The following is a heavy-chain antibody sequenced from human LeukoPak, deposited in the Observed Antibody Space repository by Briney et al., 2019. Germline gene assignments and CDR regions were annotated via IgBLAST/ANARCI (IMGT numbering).Heavy chain of an antibody. V-gene: IGHV3-15*01. CDR1: GFTFSNAW. CDR3: TTDTRTSNLWFGENPLPREFDY. D-gene: IGHD3-10*01. CDR2: IKSKTDGGTT. J-gene: IGHJ4*02. Sequence: PGGSLRLSCAASGFTFSNAWMSWVRQAPGKGLEWVGRIKSKTDGGTTDYAAPVKGRFTISRDDSKNTLYLQMNSLKTEDTAVYYCTTDTRTSNLWFGENPLPREFDYWGQGTLVTVSS.